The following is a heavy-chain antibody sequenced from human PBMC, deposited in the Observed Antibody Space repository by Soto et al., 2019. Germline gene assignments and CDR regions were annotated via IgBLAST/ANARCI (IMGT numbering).Heavy chain of an antibody. J-gene: IGHJ4*02. D-gene: IGHD6-6*01. Sequence: ASETLSLTCAVYGGSFSGYYWSWIRQPPGKGLEWIGEINHSGSTNYNPSLKSRVTISVDTSKNQFSLKLSSVTAADTAVYYCARGLRRIAARPGNFNFDDWGQGTLVTVSS. V-gene: IGHV4-34*01. CDR1: GGSFSGYY. CDR2: INHSGST. CDR3: ARGLRRIAARPGNFNFDD.